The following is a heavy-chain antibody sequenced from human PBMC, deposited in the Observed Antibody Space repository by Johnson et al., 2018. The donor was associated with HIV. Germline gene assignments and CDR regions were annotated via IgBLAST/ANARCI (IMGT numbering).Heavy chain of an antibody. CDR2: IWYDGSNK. V-gene: IGHV3-33*06. J-gene: IGHJ3*02. CDR1: GFSFSSYG. CDR3: AKGECSSTNCYWGIDAFDI. D-gene: IGHD2-2*01. Sequence: QVQLVESGGGVVQPGRSLRVSCAASGFSFSSYGMYWVRQAPGKGLEWVAVIWYDGSNKYYADSVKGRLTISRDNSKNMLYLQMNSLRVEDTAVYYCAKGECSSTNCYWGIDAFDIWGQGTMVTVSS.